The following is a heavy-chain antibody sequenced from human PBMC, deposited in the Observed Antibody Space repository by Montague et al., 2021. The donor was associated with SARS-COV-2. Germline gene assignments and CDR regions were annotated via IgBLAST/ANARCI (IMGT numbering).Heavy chain of an antibody. J-gene: IGHJ3*02. D-gene: IGHD3-3*01. Sequence: SETLSLTCAVYDGSFSGYYWSWIRQPPGKGLEWIGEINHSGSTNYNPSLKSRVTISVETSKNQFSLKLNSVSAADTAVYYCARGQVTIFGVLIMLPAAGALDIWGQGTMVTVSS. V-gene: IGHV4-34*01. CDR3: ARGQVTIFGVLIMLPAAGALDI. CDR1: DGSFSGYY. CDR2: INHSGST.